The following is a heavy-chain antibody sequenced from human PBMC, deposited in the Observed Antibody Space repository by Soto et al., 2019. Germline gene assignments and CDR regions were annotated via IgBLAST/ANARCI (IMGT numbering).Heavy chain of an antibody. CDR3: ARNTTGIAAASYYSYGMDV. Sequence: QVQLVQSGAEVKKPGSSVKVSCKASGGTFSSYAISWVRQAPGQGLEWMGGIIPIFGTANYAQKFQGRVTITAYHATGTAYMELSSLRSEDTAVYYCARNTTGIAAASYYSYGMDVWFQETTVTASS. J-gene: IGHJ6*02. CDR2: IIPIFGTA. CDR1: GGTFSSYA. V-gene: IGHV1-69*01. D-gene: IGHD6-13*01.